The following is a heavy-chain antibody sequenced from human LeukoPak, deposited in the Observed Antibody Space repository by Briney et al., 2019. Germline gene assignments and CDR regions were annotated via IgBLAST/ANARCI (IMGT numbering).Heavy chain of an antibody. CDR2: FIPVLGTA. CDR1: GGTFSDYA. Sequence: SVKVSCKASGGTFSDYALNWVRQAPGQGLEWMGVFIPVLGTANSTQNFQDRVTITADISTNTVYMELSSLRSEDTAVYFCAGIPVFGVVLHQEPVWGKGTTVTVSS. V-gene: IGHV1-69*06. D-gene: IGHD3-3*01. CDR3: AGIPVFGVVLHQEPV. J-gene: IGHJ6*04.